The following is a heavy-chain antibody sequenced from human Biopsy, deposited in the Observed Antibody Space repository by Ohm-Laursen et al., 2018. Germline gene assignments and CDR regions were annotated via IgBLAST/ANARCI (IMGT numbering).Heavy chain of an antibody. Sequence: SDTLSLTCSVSGASMTGYFWTWVRQPAGKGLEWIGHIYTIGDTTYNPSLESRVTMSLDTSKNHFSLKMTSLTAADTAVYYCARHAPSYSGSYWRYFDLWGRGTLVTVSS. CDR3: ARHAPSYSGSYWRYFDL. CDR2: IYTIGDT. V-gene: IGHV4-4*07. CDR1: GASMTGYF. J-gene: IGHJ2*01. D-gene: IGHD1-26*01.